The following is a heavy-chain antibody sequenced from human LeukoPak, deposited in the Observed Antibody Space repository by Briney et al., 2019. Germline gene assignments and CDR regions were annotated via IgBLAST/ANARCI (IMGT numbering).Heavy chain of an antibody. CDR3: ASNFGDFDY. CDR1: GGSFSGYY. V-gene: IGHV4-34*01. Sequence: SETLSLTCAVYGGSFSGYYWSWIRQPPGKGLEWIGEINHSGSTNYNPSLKSRVTISVDTSKNQFSLKLSSVTAADTAVYYCASNFGDFDYWGQGTLVTVSS. D-gene: IGHD3-10*01. J-gene: IGHJ4*02. CDR2: INHSGST.